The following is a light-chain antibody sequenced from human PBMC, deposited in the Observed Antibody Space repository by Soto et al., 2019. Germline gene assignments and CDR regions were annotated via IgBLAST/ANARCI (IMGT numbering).Light chain of an antibody. CDR2: SSN. CDR1: SSNIGTNT. V-gene: IGLV1-44*01. Sequence: QSVLTQPPSASGTPGQRFTISCSGISSNIGTNTVNWYQQFPRSAPKLLMYSSNQRPSGVPDRFSGSKSGTSASLAISGLQSEDEADYYCAAWDGSLNVVLFGGGTKVTVL. J-gene: IGLJ3*02. CDR3: AAWDGSLNVVL.